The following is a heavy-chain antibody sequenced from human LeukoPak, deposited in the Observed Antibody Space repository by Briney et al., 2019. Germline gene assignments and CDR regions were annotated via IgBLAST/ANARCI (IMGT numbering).Heavy chain of an antibody. CDR3: ARDGVYSRDFDAFDI. D-gene: IGHD6-13*01. CDR2: INPNNGGT. CDR1: EYTFTDYY. Sequence: ASVKVSCKPSEYTFTDYYIHWARQAPGQGLEWMGWINPNNGGTNYAQMFQGRVTMTRDTSISTAYMELTRLRSDDTAVYYCARDGVYSRDFDAFDIWGQGTMVTVSS. J-gene: IGHJ3*02. V-gene: IGHV1-2*02.